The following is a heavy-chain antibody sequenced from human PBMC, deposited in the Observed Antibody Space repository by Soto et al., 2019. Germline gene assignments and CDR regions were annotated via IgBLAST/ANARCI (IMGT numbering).Heavy chain of an antibody. D-gene: IGHD3-16*02. CDR1: GFTFSAYA. Sequence: EVRLLESGGDLVQPGGSLRLSCAASGFTFSAYAMTWVRQPPGKGLEWVSAISSRGDETYYADSVRGRFTISRDNSRNTLYLQMNSLRPDDTAAYYCARPGYYDYTWGTYLDYWGQGTLVTVSS. CDR3: ARPGYYDYTWGTYLDY. CDR2: ISSRGDET. J-gene: IGHJ4*02. V-gene: IGHV3-23*01.